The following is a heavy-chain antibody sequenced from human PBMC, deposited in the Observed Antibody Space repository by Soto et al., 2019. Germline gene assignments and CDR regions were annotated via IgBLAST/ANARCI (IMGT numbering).Heavy chain of an antibody. CDR2: IGTAGDT. D-gene: IGHD4-17*01. Sequence: GGSLRLSCAASGFTFSSYDMHWVRQATGKGLEWVSAIGTAGDTYYPGSVKGRFTISRENAKNSLYLQMNSLRARDTAVYYCARGSYGRGAFDIWGQGTMVTVSS. J-gene: IGHJ3*02. CDR3: ARGSYGRGAFDI. CDR1: GFTFSSYD. V-gene: IGHV3-13*01.